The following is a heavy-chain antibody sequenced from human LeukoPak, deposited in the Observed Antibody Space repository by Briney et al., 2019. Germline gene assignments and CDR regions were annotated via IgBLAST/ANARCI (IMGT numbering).Heavy chain of an antibody. D-gene: IGHD3-10*01. CDR2: ISGSGGST. V-gene: IGHV3-23*01. Sequence: GGSLRLSCAASGFTFSSYAMSWVRQAPGKGLEWVSAISGSGGSTYYADSVKGRFTISRDNAKKSLYLQMNSLRAEDTAVYYCARDEGYYGSGSNHDYWGQGTLVTVSS. CDR3: ARDEGYYGSGSNHDY. CDR1: GFTFSSYA. J-gene: IGHJ4*02.